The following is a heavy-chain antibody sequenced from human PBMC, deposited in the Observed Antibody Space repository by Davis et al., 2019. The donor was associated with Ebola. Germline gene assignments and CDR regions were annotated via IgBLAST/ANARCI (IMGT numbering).Heavy chain of an antibody. V-gene: IGHV4-59*08. CDR1: GGSFSGYY. CDR3: ARLEATYYYYGMDV. CDR2: IYYSGST. J-gene: IGHJ6*02. Sequence: SETLSLTCAVYGGSFSGYYWSWIRQPPGKGLEWIGYIYYSGSTNYNPSLKSRVTISVDTSKNQFSLKLSSATAADTAVYYCARLEATYYYYGMDVWGQGTTVTVSS.